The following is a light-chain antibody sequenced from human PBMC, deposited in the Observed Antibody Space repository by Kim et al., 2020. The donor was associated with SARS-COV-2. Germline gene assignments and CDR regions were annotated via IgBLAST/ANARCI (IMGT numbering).Light chain of an antibody. CDR2: DAS. CDR1: QSISSW. CDR3: QQYNSYSPDT. V-gene: IGKV1-5*01. J-gene: IGKJ2*01. Sequence: DIQMTQSPSTLSASVGDRVTITCRASQSISSWLAWYQQKPGKAPKLLIYDASSLESEVPSRFSGSGSGTEFTLTISSLQPDDFATYYCQQYNSYSPDTFGQGTKLEI.